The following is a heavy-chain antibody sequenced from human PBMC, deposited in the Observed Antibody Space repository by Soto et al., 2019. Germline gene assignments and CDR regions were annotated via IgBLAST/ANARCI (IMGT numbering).Heavy chain of an antibody. CDR2: IYHSGST. V-gene: IGHV4-30-2*01. CDR3: ARFRGVNPYFFDY. J-gene: IGHJ4*02. CDR1: GGSISSGDYS. D-gene: IGHD3-10*01. Sequence: QLQLQESGSGLVKPSQTLSLTCAVSGGSISSGDYSWSWIRQPPGKGLEWMGYIYHSGSTYYNPSLKSRVTISVDRSKNQCSLKLSSVTAADTAVYYCARFRGVNPYFFDYWGQGTLVTVSS.